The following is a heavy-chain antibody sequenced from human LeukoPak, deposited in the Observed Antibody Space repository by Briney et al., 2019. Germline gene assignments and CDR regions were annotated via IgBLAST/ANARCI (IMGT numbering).Heavy chain of an antibody. CDR1: GDSISSSSSY. Sequence: SETLSLTCTVSGDSISSSSSYWGWIRQPPGKGLEWIGSMWFGGTTSYNPSLKSRVTISVDTSKNQFSLKLSSVTAADTALYYCARGRRGNYFQGYWGQGTLVTVSS. CDR2: MWFGGTT. V-gene: IGHV4-39*07. CDR3: ARGRRGNYFQGY. J-gene: IGHJ4*02. D-gene: IGHD1-26*01.